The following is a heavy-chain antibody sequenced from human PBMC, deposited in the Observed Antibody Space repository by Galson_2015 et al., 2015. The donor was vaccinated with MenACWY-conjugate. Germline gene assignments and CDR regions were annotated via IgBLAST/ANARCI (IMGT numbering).Heavy chain of an antibody. CDR3: AKNDVLIWFGACSIDY. D-gene: IGHD3-10*01. Sequence: SLRLSCAASGFIFTSSAMSWVRQAPGKGLEWVSDIFGSGGSTNYADSVKGRFTISRDNSKNTLYLQMNSLRDEDTALYYCAKNDVLIWFGACSIDYWGQGTLVTVSS. J-gene: IGHJ4*02. CDR2: IFGSGGST. V-gene: IGHV3-23*01. CDR1: GFIFTSSA.